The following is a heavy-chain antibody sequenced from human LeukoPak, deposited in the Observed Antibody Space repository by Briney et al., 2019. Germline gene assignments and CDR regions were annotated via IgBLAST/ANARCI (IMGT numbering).Heavy chain of an antibody. V-gene: IGHV4-39*01. J-gene: IGHJ4*02. D-gene: IGHD6-6*01. CDR2: IYYSGST. Sequence: SSETLSLTCTVSGGSISSYYWGWIRQPPGKGLEWIGSIYYSGSTYYNPSLKRRVTISVDTSKNQFSLKLSSVTAADTAVYYCARRGSSSDLDYWGQGTLVTVSS. CDR3: ARRGSSSDLDY. CDR1: GGSISSYY.